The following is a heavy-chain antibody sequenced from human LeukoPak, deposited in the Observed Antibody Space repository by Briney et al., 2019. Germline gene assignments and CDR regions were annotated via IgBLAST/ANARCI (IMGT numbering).Heavy chain of an antibody. D-gene: IGHD6-13*01. CDR3: AKDRSSSWSLDY. Sequence: PGRSLRLSCAASGFTFSSYNMHWVRQAPGKGLEWVAVISYDGRNKYYADSVEGRYTISRDNSKNTLYLEMNSLKAEDTAVYYCAKDRSSSWSLDYWGQGTLVTVSS. J-gene: IGHJ4*02. CDR1: GFTFSSYN. V-gene: IGHV3-30*18. CDR2: ISYDGRNK.